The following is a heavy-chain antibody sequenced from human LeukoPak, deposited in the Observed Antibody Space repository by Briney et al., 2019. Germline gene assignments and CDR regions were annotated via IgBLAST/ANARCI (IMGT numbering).Heavy chain of an antibody. CDR3: ARLGIVVVVAATHFDY. CDR2: IWSDGSNK. D-gene: IGHD2-15*01. Sequence: GRSLRLSCAASGFTFSRYGMHWVRQVPGKGLEWVAVIWSDGSNKYYADSVKGRFTISRDNSKNMLYLQMNSLRAEDTAVYYCARLGIVVVVAATHFDYWGQGTLVTVSS. J-gene: IGHJ4*02. CDR1: GFTFSRYG. V-gene: IGHV3-33*01.